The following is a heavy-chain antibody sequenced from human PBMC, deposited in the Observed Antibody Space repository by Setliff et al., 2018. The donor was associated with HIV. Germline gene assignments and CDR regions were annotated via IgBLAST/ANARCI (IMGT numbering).Heavy chain of an antibody. Sequence: SETLSLTCTVSSGPISSYYWIWIRQPPGKGLEWIRHIFYSGITNHNPSLKSRVTISVDTSKNQFSLKLSSVTAADTDVYYCARGKWLVQNFYSYYMDVWGKGTTVTVSS. CDR1: SGPISSYY. CDR3: ARGKWLVQNFYSYYMDV. CDR2: IFYSGIT. D-gene: IGHD6-19*01. V-gene: IGHV4-59*01. J-gene: IGHJ6*03.